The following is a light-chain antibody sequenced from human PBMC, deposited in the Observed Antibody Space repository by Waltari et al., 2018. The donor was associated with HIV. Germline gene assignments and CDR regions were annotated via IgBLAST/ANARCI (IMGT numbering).Light chain of an antibody. J-gene: IGKJ1*01. CDR1: HPVNSW. V-gene: IGKV1-12*01. CDR2: ATS. CDR3: QQANSCPWT. Sequence: DIQMTQFPSFVSASVGDRVTITCLASHPVNSWLTWYQQKPGKAPELLIYATSSLQSGVPSRFSGSGSGTNFTLTINSLQTEDFATYFCQQANSCPWTFGHGTKVELK.